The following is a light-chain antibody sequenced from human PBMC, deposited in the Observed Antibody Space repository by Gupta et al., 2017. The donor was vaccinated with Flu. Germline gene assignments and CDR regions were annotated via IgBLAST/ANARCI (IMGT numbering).Light chain of an antibody. CDR2: RNS. CDR1: SSNIRSNF. V-gene: IGLV1-47*01. Sequence: QSLLTQPHSASATPVQRVTISCSGSSSNIRSNFVNWHQHLPGTAPKLLIYRNSRRTSGVPDRFSGSKSGTSASLAIXGXRSEDAXNCYCAACDDSQSGQVFGVGTKLTVL. CDR3: AACDDSQSGQV. J-gene: IGLJ3*02.